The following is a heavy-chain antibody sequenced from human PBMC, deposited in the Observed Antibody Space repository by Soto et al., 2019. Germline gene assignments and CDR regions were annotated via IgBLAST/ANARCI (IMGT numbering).Heavy chain of an antibody. Sequence: QVQLVESGGGVVQPGRSLRLSCAASGFTFSSYGMHWVRQAPGKGLEWVAIINFDGSYKYYADSVKGRFTISRDNSRNTLYLKMDSLSVEDTAVYYSARGGLDGTYCGGACYTLDYWGQGNLVTVSS. D-gene: IGHD2-21*02. CDR2: INFDGSYK. CDR1: GFTFSSYG. CDR3: ARGGLDGTYCGGACYTLDY. J-gene: IGHJ4*02. V-gene: IGHV3-33*01.